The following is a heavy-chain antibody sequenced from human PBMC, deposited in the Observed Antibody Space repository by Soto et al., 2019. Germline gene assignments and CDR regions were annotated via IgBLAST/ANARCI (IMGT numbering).Heavy chain of an antibody. J-gene: IGHJ4*02. CDR2: IIPILGIA. D-gene: IGHD2-2*01. Sequence: GASVKVSCKASGGTFSSYTISWVRQAPGQGLEWMGRIIPILGIANYAQKFQGRVTITADKSTSTAYMELSSLRSEDTAVYYCARERAGIVVVPAAQYFDYWGQGTLVTVSS. V-gene: IGHV1-69*04. CDR1: GGTFSSYT. CDR3: ARERAGIVVVPAAQYFDY.